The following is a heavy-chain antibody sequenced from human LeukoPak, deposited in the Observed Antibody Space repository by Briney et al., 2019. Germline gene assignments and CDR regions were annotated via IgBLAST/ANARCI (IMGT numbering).Heavy chain of an antibody. J-gene: IGHJ4*02. Sequence: PGGSLRLPCIVSGFTFTSHGMHWVRQAPGKGLEWVAYIGNDGRDIYYADSLRGRFTISRDDSKNTVHLQMRSLKVEDTALYYCARDLVGGWSCDHWGQGSLVAVSS. V-gene: IGHV3-30*02. CDR2: IGNDGRDI. CDR3: ARDLVGGWSCDH. D-gene: IGHD3-16*01. CDR1: GFTFTSHG.